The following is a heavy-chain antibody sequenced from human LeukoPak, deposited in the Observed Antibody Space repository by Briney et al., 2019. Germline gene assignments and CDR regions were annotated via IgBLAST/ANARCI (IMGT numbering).Heavy chain of an antibody. CDR2: IYYSGST. V-gene: IGHV4-39*07. CDR3: ARSIAVAGGGFDY. D-gene: IGHD6-19*01. J-gene: IGHJ4*02. CDR1: GGSISSSSYY. Sequence: PSETLSLTCSVSGGSISSSSYYWGWIRQPPGKGLEWIGSIYYSGSTYYNPSLKSRVTISVDTSKNQFSLKLSSVTAADTAVYYCARSIAVAGGGFDYWGQGTLVTVSS.